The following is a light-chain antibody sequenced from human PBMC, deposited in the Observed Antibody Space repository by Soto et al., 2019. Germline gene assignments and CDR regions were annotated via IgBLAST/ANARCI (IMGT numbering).Light chain of an antibody. V-gene: IGKV1-5*01. CDR1: QSISDS. Sequence: DIQMTQSPSTLSASVGDRVTITCRASQSISDSLAWYQQKPGKAPYLLIYSAASLRSGVPARFSGSGSGTEFTRTITSLQSEDFAVYYCQQYNNWPQTFGQGTKVDIK. J-gene: IGKJ1*01. CDR2: SAA. CDR3: QQYNNWPQT.